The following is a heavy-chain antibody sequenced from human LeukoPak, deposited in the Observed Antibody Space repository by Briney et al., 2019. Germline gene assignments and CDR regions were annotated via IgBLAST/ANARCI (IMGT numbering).Heavy chain of an antibody. D-gene: IGHD2-2*01. J-gene: IGHJ4*02. CDR2: ICGSDGSR. CDR3: AKGGSPSCYSSSGY. Sequence: AGSLRLSCAASGFTFSTYAMSWVRQAPGKGLEWVSAICGSDGSRYYADSVKGRFTISRDNSKNTLYLQMNSLRGEDTAVYYCAKGGSPSCYSSSGYWGQGTLVTVSS. V-gene: IGHV3-23*01. CDR1: GFTFSTYA.